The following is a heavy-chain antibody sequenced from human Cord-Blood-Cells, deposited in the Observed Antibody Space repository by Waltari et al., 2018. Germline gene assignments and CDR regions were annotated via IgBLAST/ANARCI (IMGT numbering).Heavy chain of an antibody. D-gene: IGHD2-2*01. Sequence: EVQLVESGGGLVKPGGSLRLSCAASGFTFSNAWMSWVRQAPGKGLGWVGRIKSKTDGGTTEDAAPVKGRFTISRDDSKNTLYLQMNSLKTEDTAVYYCTTCSSTSCYYYYYMDVWGKGTTVTVSS. V-gene: IGHV3-15*01. CDR1: GFTFSNAW. CDR3: TTCSSTSCYYYYYMDV. J-gene: IGHJ6*03. CDR2: IKSKTDGGTT.